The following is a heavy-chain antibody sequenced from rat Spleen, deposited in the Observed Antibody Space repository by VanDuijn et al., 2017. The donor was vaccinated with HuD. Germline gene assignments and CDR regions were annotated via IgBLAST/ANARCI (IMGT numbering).Heavy chain of an antibody. CDR3: ARSEGVHYNLPFAS. D-gene: IGHD1-11*01. J-gene: IGHJ3*01. V-gene: IGHV3-3*01. CDR2: INSAGST. CDR1: GHYITSSYR. Sequence: EVQLQESGPGLVKPSQSLSLTCSVTGHYITSSYRWNWIRKFPGNKLEWMGYINSAGSTNYNPSLKSRISITRDTSRNQFFLQVNSVTAEDTSTYYCARSEGVHYNLPFASWGQGTLVTVSS.